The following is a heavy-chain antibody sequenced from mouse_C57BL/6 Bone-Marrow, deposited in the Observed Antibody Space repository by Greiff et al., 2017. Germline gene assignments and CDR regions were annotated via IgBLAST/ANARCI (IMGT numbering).Heavy chain of an antibody. CDR1: GYTFTSYN. CDR2: IYPGNGDT. V-gene: IGHV1-12*01. D-gene: IGHD1-1*01. CDR3: ARSDYYGSRWYFDV. Sequence: LQQSGAELVRPGASVKMSCKASGYTFTSYNMHWVKQTPRQGLEWIGAIYPGNGDTSYNQKFKGKATLTVDKSSSTAYMQLSSLTSEDSAVYFCARSDYYGSRWYFDVWGTGTTATVSS. J-gene: IGHJ1*03.